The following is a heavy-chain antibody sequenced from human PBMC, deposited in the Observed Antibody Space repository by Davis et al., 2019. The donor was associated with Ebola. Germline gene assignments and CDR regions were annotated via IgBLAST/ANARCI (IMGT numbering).Heavy chain of an antibody. CDR1: GFTFSDYY. V-gene: IGHV3-11*06. D-gene: IGHD3-22*01. CDR2: ISSSSSYT. Sequence: PGGSLRLSCAASGFTFSDYYMSWIRQAPGKGLEWVSYISSSSSYTNYADSVKGRFTISRDNSKNTLYLQMNSLRAEDTAVYYCARGAGYYDSSGHFDYWGQGTLVTVSS. J-gene: IGHJ4*02. CDR3: ARGAGYYDSSGHFDY.